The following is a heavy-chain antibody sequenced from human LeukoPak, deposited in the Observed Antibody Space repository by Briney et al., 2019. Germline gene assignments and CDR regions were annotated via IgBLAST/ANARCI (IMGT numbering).Heavy chain of an antibody. CDR3: ASGYYDFWSGPLDYYYYGMDV. V-gene: IGHV1-46*01. J-gene: IGHJ6*02. CDR1: GYTFTSYF. CDR2: INPSGGST. D-gene: IGHD3-3*01. Sequence: ASVKVSCKASGYTFTSYFMHWVRQAPGQGLEWMGIINPSGGSTSYAQKFQGRVTMTRDTSTSTVYMELSSLRSEDTAVYYCASGYYDFWSGPLDYYYYGMDVWGQGTTVTVSS.